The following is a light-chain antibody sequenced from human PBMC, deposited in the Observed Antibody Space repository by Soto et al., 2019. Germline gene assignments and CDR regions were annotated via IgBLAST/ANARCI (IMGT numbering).Light chain of an antibody. CDR1: QSVSSSY. CDR2: GAS. J-gene: IGKJ5*01. V-gene: IGKV3-20*01. Sequence: ELVLTQSPGTLSLSPGERATLSCRASQSVSSSYLAWYQQKPGQAPRLLIYGASSRATGIPDRFSGSGSGTDFTLTISRLEPEDFAVYYCQQYGSSGTFGQGTRLEI. CDR3: QQYGSSGT.